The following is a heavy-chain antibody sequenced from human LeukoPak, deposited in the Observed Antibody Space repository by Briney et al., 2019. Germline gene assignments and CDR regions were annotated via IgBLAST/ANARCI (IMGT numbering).Heavy chain of an antibody. V-gene: IGHV3-74*01. CDR1: GFTSSTYW. CDR2: IKSDGST. D-gene: IGHD3-22*01. Sequence: GGSLRLSCAASGFTSSTYWMHWVRQAPGKGLVWASRIKSDGSTNYADSVKGRFTISRDNAKNTVSLQMNSLRPEDTGVYYCARAPSEIGGYYPEYFRHWGQGTLVTVSS. CDR3: ARAPSEIGGYYPEYFRH. J-gene: IGHJ1*01.